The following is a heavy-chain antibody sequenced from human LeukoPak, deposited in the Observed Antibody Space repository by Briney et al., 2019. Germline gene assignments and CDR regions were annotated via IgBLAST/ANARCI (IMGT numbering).Heavy chain of an antibody. CDR3: ARHAPLEYGDYDYNWFDP. CDR2: IYPADSDT. D-gene: IGHD4-17*01. V-gene: IGHV5-51*01. J-gene: IGHJ5*02. Sequence: PGESLKISCKGSGYRFTSYWIGWVRQMPGKGLEWMGIIYPADSDTTYSPSSQGQVTISADKSITTAYLQWNSLKASDTAMYYCARHAPLEYGDYDYNWFDPWGQGTLVTVSS. CDR1: GYRFTSYW.